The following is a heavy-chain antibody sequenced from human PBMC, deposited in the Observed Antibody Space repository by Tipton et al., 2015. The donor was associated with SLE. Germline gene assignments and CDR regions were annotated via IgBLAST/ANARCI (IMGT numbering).Heavy chain of an antibody. Sequence: LRLSCTVSGASITSHFWSWIRQPPGKGLESIGYISDSGKTNCSPSLKTRVTISVDTSKNELSLKLRSVSAVDTGVYYCARTRAVYCRDGSYYLPPFDIWGQGTMVTVSS. CDR1: GASITSHF. V-gene: IGHV4-59*11. D-gene: IGHD2-15*01. CDR2: ISDSGKT. J-gene: IGHJ3*02. CDR3: ARTRAVYCRDGSYYLPPFDI.